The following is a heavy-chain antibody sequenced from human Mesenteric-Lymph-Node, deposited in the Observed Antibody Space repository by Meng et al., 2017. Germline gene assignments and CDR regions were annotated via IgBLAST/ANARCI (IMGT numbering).Heavy chain of an antibody. Sequence: GGSLRLSCAASGFTFSSYGMHWVRQAPGKGLEWVAVIWYDGSNKYYADSVKGRFTISRDNSKNTLYLQMNSLRAEDTAVYYCARDWGIGSGILDYWGQGTLVTVSS. J-gene: IGHJ4*02. D-gene: IGHD3-10*01. CDR1: GFTFSSYG. V-gene: IGHV3-33*01. CDR3: ARDWGIGSGILDY. CDR2: IWYDGSNK.